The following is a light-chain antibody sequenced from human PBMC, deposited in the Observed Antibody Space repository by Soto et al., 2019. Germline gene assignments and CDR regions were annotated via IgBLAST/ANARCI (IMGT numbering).Light chain of an antibody. J-gene: IGKJ2*01. V-gene: IGKV1-39*01. CDR3: QQSYSTPYT. CDR2: AAS. Sequence: DIQMAQSPSSLSASVGDRVTITCRASQSISSYLNWYQQKPGKAPKLLIYAASSLQSGVQSRFSGSGSGTDFTLTISSLQTEDFATYYCQQSYSTPYTFGQGTKLEIK. CDR1: QSISSY.